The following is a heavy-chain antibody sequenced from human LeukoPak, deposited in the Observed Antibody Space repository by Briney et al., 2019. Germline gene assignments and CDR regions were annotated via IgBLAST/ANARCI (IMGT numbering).Heavy chain of an antibody. D-gene: IGHD2-2*02. CDR2: ISGSGGST. J-gene: IGHJ4*02. CDR3: VKVYSYQLLYMNFDY. Sequence: PGGSLRLSCAASGFTFSSYAMSWVRQAPGKGLEWVSAISGSGGSTYYADSVKGRFTISRDNSKNTLYLQMNSLRAEDTAVYYCVKVYSYQLLYMNFDYWGQGTLVTVSS. CDR1: GFTFSSYA. V-gene: IGHV3-23*01.